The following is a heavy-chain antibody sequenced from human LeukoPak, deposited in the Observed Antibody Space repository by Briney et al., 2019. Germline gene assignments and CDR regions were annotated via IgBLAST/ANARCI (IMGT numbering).Heavy chain of an antibody. CDR1: GFTVSSNY. CDR3: AKDTPLVGGSLDWFDP. Sequence: GGSLRLSCAASGFTVSSNYMSWVRQAPGKGLEWVSVIYSGGSTYYADSVKGRFTISRDNSKNTLYLQMNSLRAEDTAVYYCAKDTPLVGGSLDWFDPWGQGTLVTVSS. J-gene: IGHJ5*02. D-gene: IGHD2-21*01. V-gene: IGHV3-66*01. CDR2: IYSGGST.